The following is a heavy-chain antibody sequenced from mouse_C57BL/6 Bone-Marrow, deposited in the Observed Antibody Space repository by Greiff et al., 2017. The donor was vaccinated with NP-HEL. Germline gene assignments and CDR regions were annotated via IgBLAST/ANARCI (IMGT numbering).Heavy chain of an antibody. J-gene: IGHJ1*03. D-gene: IGHD1-1*02. Sequence: VQLQQSGAELVRPGASVKLSCTASGFNIKDDYMHWVKQRPEQGLEWIGWIDPENGDTEYASKFQGKATITADTSSNTAYLQLGSLTSEDTAVYYCTTSYGAPWYFDVWGTGTTVTVSS. CDR3: TTSYGAPWYFDV. V-gene: IGHV14-4*01. CDR2: IDPENGDT. CDR1: GFNIKDDY.